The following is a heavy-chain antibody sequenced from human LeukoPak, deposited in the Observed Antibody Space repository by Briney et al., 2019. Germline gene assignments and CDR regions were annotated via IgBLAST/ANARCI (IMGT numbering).Heavy chain of an antibody. CDR2: ISPSGDIT. CDR1: GFSFSSHG. V-gene: IGHV3-23*01. CDR3: AKDDDWGRYKH. Sequence: GGSLRLSCAGSGFSFSSHGMNWVRQAPGKGLEWVSGISPSGDITYYTDSVRGRFTISRDNFKNTLSLQVNSLRAEHTAMYYCAKDDDWGRYKHWGQGTLVTVSS. D-gene: IGHD3-16*01. J-gene: IGHJ1*01.